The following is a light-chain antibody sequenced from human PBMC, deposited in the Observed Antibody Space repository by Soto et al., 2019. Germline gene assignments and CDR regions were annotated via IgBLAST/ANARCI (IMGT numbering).Light chain of an antibody. CDR1: QSLSTW. Sequence: DIQMTQSPSTLSASVGDRVTITCRASQSLSTWLAWYQQKPGKAPTLLIYDASTLESGVPSRFSGSGSGTEFTLTISSLQPDDFATYYCQHYNSYGTFGQGTRLEIK. CDR2: DAS. V-gene: IGKV1-5*01. CDR3: QHYNSYGT. J-gene: IGKJ5*01.